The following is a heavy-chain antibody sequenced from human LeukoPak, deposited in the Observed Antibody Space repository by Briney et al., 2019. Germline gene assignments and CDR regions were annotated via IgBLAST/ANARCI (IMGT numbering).Heavy chain of an antibody. CDR2: ISGNGGGT. Sequence: GRSLRLSCAASGFTFSSYAMHWVRQAPGKGLEWVSAISGNGGGTYYADSVKGRFTISRDNSKNTLYLQMKSLRAEDTAVYYCAKGTKVIVVDNYFDYWGQGTLVTVSS. J-gene: IGHJ4*02. CDR1: GFTFSSYA. D-gene: IGHD3-22*01. CDR3: AKGTKVIVVDNYFDY. V-gene: IGHV3-23*01.